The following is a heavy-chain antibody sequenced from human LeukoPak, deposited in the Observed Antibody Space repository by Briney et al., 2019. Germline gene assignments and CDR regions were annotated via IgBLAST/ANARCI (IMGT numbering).Heavy chain of an antibody. Sequence: PSETLSLTCTVSGGSVSSGRYYWSWIRQPPGKGLEWIGYFYYSGSTNYNPSLKTRVIISVDTSKNQFSLKVGSVTAADTAVYYCARKRTGDQGYYFDYWGQGTLVTVSS. J-gene: IGHJ4*02. D-gene: IGHD1-1*01. V-gene: IGHV4-61*01. CDR2: FYYSGST. CDR3: ARKRTGDQGYYFDY. CDR1: GGSVSSGRYY.